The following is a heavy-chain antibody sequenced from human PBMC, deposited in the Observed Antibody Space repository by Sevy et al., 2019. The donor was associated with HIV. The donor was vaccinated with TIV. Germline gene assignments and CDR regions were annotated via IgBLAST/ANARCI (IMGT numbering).Heavy chain of an antibody. Sequence: GGSLRLSCAASGFTFSNHGMHWVRQVPGKGLEWVANIKQDGSEKYYVDSVKGRFTISRDNAKNSLYLQMNSLRAEDTAVYYCARDWECTGGVCYFMDVWGQGTTVTVSS. D-gene: IGHD2-8*02. J-gene: IGHJ6*02. V-gene: IGHV3-7*03. CDR2: IKQDGSEK. CDR3: ARDWECTGGVCYFMDV. CDR1: GFTFSNHG.